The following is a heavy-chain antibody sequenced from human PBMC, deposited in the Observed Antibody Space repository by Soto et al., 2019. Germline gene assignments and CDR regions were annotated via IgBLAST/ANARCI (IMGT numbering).Heavy chain of an antibody. CDR3: ARDGILTGLFDY. CDR2: INHSGST. V-gene: IGHV4-34*01. Sequence: PSETLSLTCAVYGGSFSGYYWSWIRQPPGKGLEWIGEINHSGSTNYNPSLKSRVTISVDTSKNQFSLKLSSVTAADTAVYYCARDGILTGLFDYWGQGTLVTVSS. J-gene: IGHJ4*02. D-gene: IGHD3-9*01. CDR1: GGSFSGYY.